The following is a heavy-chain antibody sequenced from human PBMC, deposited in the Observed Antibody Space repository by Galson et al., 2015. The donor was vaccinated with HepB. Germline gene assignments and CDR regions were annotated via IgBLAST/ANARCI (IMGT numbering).Heavy chain of an antibody. Sequence: SLRLSCAGSGFIFRHHAMAWICQAPGKGLEWVSGINGRGSTRSYSDAVKGRFPISRDNSKDTVFLQMDNLRAEDTAVYYCVKEGSWFGGDWFDPWGQGALVTVS. CDR2: INGRGSTR. D-gene: IGHD3-16*01. V-gene: IGHV3-23*01. CDR3: VKEGSWFGGDWFDP. J-gene: IGHJ5*02. CDR1: GFIFRHHA.